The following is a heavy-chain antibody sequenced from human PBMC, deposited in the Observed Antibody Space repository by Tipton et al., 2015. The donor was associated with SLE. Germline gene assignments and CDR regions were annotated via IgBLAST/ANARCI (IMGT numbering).Heavy chain of an antibody. Sequence: GSLRLSCAASGFTFSSYAMSWVRQAPGKGLEYVSAISSNGGSTYYADSVKGRFTISRDNSKNTLYLQMNSLRAEDTAVYYCAREPPCWWELRCWFDPWGQGTLVTVSS. V-gene: IGHV3-64*04. CDR3: AREPPCWWELRCWFDP. J-gene: IGHJ5*02. CDR2: ISSNGGST. D-gene: IGHD1-26*01. CDR1: GFTFSSYA.